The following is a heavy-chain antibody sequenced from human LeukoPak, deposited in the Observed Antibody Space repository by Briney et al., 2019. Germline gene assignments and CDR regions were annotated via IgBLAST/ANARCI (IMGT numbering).Heavy chain of an antibody. CDR1: GFTFISYD. Sequence: PGRSLRLSCAASGFTFISYDIHWVGQAPGKGLEWVAVISYDGSNKYYADSVKGRFTISRDNSKNTLYLQVNSLRTEDTAVYYCAKNTPNCSSTSCPLDYWGQGTLVTVSS. J-gene: IGHJ4*02. CDR2: ISYDGSNK. D-gene: IGHD2-2*01. V-gene: IGHV3-30*18. CDR3: AKNTPNCSSTSCPLDY.